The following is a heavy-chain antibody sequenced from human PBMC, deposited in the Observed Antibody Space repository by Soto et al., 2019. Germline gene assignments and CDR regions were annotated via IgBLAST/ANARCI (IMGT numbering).Heavy chain of an antibody. CDR3: ARDCKGSSYHDFWSGSPHYYYGMDV. D-gene: IGHD3-3*01. J-gene: IGHJ6*02. Sequence: AGSLRLSCAASGFTFSSYSMNGVRQAPGKGLAWVSPISSSSSYIYYADSVKGRFTISRDNAKNSLYLQMNSLRAEDMAVYYCARDCKGSSYHDFWSGSPHYYYGMDVWGQGTTETVSS. V-gene: IGHV3-21*01. CDR1: GFTFSSYS. CDR2: ISSSSSYI.